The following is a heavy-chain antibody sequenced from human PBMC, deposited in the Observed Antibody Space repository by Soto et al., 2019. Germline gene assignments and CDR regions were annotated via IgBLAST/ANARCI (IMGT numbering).Heavy chain of an antibody. CDR1: GATFSGYA. CDR2: IVPIFETL. CDR3: VVMGNVAVSNPRSFDY. D-gene: IGHD6-19*01. Sequence: SLKVSCKASGATFSGYAINWVRQAPGQGLEWLGRIVPIFETLNYAERFQGRVAITADESTTTVYMELTNLTHEDTAVYYCVVMGNVAVSNPRSFDYWGQGTQVTVSS. J-gene: IGHJ4*02. V-gene: IGHV1-69*13.